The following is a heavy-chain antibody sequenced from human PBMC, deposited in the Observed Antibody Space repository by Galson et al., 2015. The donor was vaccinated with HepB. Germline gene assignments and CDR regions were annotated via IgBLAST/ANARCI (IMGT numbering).Heavy chain of an antibody. CDR1: GITFSSYA. CDR2: ISGGGGNT. V-gene: IGHV3-23*01. Sequence: SLRLSCAAPGITFSSYAMSWVRQAPGKGLEWVSTISGGGGNTYYADSVKGRFTISRDNSRNTLYLQMNSLRTEDTAVYYCAKSWSRYSGGYFDYWGQGTLVTVSS. D-gene: IGHD1-1*01. J-gene: IGHJ4*02. CDR3: AKSWSRYSGGYFDY.